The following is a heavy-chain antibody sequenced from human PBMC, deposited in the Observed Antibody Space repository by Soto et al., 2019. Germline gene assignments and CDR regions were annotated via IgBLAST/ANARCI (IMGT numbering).Heavy chain of an antibody. J-gene: IGHJ4*02. Sequence: QVQLVQSGAEVKKPGSSVKVSCKASGGTFSSYAISWVRQAPGQGLEWMGGIIPIFGTANYAQKFQGRVTITADKSTSTAYMELSSLRSEDTAVYYCAGVRYGSGGSCFAFDCWGQGTLVTFSS. CDR1: GGTFSSYA. CDR3: AGVRYGSGGSCFAFDC. V-gene: IGHV1-69*06. D-gene: IGHD2-15*01. CDR2: IIPIFGTA.